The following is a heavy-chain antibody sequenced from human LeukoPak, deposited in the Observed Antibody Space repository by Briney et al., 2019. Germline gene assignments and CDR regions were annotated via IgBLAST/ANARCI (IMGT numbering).Heavy chain of an antibody. J-gene: IGHJ4*02. CDR1: GGSISSYY. D-gene: IGHD6-19*01. CDR3: ARRSGWYNYFDY. V-gene: IGHV4-59*01. Sequence: PSETLSLTCTVSGGSISSYYWSWIRQPPGKGLEWIGYIYYSGSTNYNPSLKSRVTISVDTSKNQFSLKLSSVTAADTAVYYCARRSGWYNYFDYWGQGTLVTVSS. CDR2: IYYSGST.